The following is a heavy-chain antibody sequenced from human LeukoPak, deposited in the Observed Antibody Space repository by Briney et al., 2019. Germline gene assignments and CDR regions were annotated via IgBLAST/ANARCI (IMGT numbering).Heavy chain of an antibody. D-gene: IGHD3-16*01. CDR2: ISGGGEST. Sequence: PGGSLRLSCAASEFTFSSYGMSWVRRAPGKGLEWVSAISGGGESTYYADSVKGRFTISRDNSNHTLYLQMNSLRADDTAVYYCAKDRGRYARLGFDCWGQGTLVTVSS. CDR3: AKDRGRYARLGFDC. V-gene: IGHV3-23*01. CDR1: EFTFSSYG. J-gene: IGHJ4*02.